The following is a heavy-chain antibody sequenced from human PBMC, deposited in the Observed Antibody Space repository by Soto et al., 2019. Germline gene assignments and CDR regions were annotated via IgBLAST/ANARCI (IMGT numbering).Heavy chain of an antibody. CDR1: GFTFSSYT. V-gene: IGHV3-23*01. CDR2: INSGGRT. J-gene: IGHJ4*02. CDR3: AKDLRPDGVWDFDY. D-gene: IGHD4-17*01. Sequence: EVQLLESGGGLVPPGGSLRLSCAASGFTFSSYTMNWVRQAPGKGLEWVSGINSGGRTYYADSVKGRFTISRDDSKNTLYLQIISLRAEDTAVYYCAKDLRPDGVWDFDYWGQGTLVTVSS.